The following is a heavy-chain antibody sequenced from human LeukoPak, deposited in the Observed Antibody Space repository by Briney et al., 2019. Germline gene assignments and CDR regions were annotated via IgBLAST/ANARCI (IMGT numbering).Heavy chain of an antibody. CDR3: ARRGLYYYDSSGYWAFDI. Sequence: SETLSLTCNVSGGSMSNIYYWGWIRQPPGKGLEWIGYIYYSGSTYYNPSLKSRVTISVDTSKNQFSLKLSSLTAADTAVYYCARRGLYYYDSSGYWAFDIWGQGTMVTVSS. D-gene: IGHD3-22*01. V-gene: IGHV4-30-4*08. CDR2: IYYSGST. CDR1: GGSMSNIYY. J-gene: IGHJ3*02.